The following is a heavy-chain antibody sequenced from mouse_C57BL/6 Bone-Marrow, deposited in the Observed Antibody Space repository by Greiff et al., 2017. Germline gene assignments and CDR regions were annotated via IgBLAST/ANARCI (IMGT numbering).Heavy chain of an antibody. CDR1: GYTFTSYW. CDR3: ARRVYFDV. J-gene: IGHJ1*03. Sequence: VQLQQPGAELVRPGTSVKLSCKASGYTFTSYWMHWVKQRPGQGLEWIGVIDPSDSYTNYNQKFKGKATLTVDTSSSTAYMQLSSLTSEDSAVYCCARRVYFDVWGTGTTVTVSS. CDR2: IDPSDSYT. V-gene: IGHV1-59*01.